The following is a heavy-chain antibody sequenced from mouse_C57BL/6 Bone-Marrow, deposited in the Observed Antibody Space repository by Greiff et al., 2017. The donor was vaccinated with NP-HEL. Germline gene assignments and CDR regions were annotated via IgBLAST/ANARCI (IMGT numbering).Heavy chain of an antibody. J-gene: IGHJ4*01. Sequence: QVQLQQSGAELVRPGSSVKLSCKASGYTFTSYWMHWVKQRPIQGLEWIGNIDPSDSETHYNQKFKDKATLTVDKSSSTAYMQLSSLTSEDTAVYYCARHDGYPYYYAMDYWGQGTSVTVSS. V-gene: IGHV1-52*01. CDR1: GYTFTSYW. CDR3: ARHDGYPYYYAMDY. D-gene: IGHD2-3*01. CDR2: IDPSDSET.